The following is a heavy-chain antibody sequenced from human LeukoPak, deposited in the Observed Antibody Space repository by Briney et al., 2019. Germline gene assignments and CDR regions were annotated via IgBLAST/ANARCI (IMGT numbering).Heavy chain of an antibody. CDR3: ARTDILTGTNADY. V-gene: IGHV1-2*02. D-gene: IGHD3-9*01. CDR2: INPNSGGT. J-gene: IGHJ4*02. CDR1: GYTFTGYY. Sequence: ASVKLSCKPSGYTFTGYYMNWARQAPGQGLEWMGWINPNSGGTNYAQKFQGRVTMTRDTSISTAYMELSRLRSDDTAVYYCARTDILTGTNADYWGQGTLVTVSS.